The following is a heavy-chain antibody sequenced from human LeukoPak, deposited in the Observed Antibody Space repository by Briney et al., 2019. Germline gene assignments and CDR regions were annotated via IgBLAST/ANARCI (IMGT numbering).Heavy chain of an antibody. CDR3: ARGQLCYDSSGFDY. D-gene: IGHD3-22*01. CDR2: ISSSSSYI. J-gene: IGHJ4*02. Sequence: PGGSLRLSCAASGFTFSSYSMNWVRQAPGKGLEWVSSISSSSSYIYYVDSVKGRFTISRDNAKNSLYLQMNSLRAEDTAVYYCARGQLCYDSSGFDYWGQGTLVTVSS. CDR1: GFTFSSYS. V-gene: IGHV3-21*01.